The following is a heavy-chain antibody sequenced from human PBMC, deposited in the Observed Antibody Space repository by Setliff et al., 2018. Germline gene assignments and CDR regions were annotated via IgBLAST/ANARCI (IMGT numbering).Heavy chain of an antibody. Sequence: PSETLSLTCTVSGGSIRSGSFYWSWIRQSAEKGLEWIGRVHASGSPNYNPSFKGRVTISLDTSTNQFSLKLRSVTAADTAVYYCARLSWNGLRYYGLDVWGQGTTVTVSS. J-gene: IGHJ6*02. D-gene: IGHD3-3*01. V-gene: IGHV4-61*02. CDR3: ARLSWNGLRYYGLDV. CDR2: VHASGSP. CDR1: GGSIRSGSFY.